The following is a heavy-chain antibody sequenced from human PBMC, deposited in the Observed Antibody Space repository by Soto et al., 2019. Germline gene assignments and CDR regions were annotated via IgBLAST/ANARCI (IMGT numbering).Heavy chain of an antibody. D-gene: IGHD6-13*01. Sequence: ASVKVSCKASGYTFTSYYMHWVRQAPGQGLEWMGIINPSGGSTSYAQKFQGRVTMTRDTSTSTVYMELSSLRSEDTAVYYCARLGIEAAEKTRAFDYWGQGTQVTVSS. CDR2: INPSGGST. CDR1: GYTFTSYY. J-gene: IGHJ4*02. CDR3: ARLGIEAAEKTRAFDY. V-gene: IGHV1-46*01.